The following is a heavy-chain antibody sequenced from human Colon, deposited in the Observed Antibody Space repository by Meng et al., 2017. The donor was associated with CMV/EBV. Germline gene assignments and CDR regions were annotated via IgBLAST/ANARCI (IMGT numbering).Heavy chain of an antibody. CDR2: ISSDGSDK. CDR1: GIPNQSHG. CDR3: ATGGGTQAAALGVFDF. J-gene: IGHJ4*02. V-gene: IGHV3-33*07. Sequence: SGIPNQSHGLFWGRQAPGKGLEWVASISSDGSDKFYADSVKGRFLISRDNSKNTQFLEMTSLKDEDTALYFCATGGGTQAAALGVFDFWGQGTLVTVSS. D-gene: IGHD6-25*01.